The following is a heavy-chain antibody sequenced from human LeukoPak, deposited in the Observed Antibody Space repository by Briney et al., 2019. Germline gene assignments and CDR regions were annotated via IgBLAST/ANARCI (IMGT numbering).Heavy chain of an antibody. D-gene: IGHD3-22*01. CDR2: ISGSGGST. Sequence: GGSLRLSCAASGFTFSSYAMSWVHQAPGKGLEWVSAISGSGGSTYYADSVKGRFTISRDNSKNTLYLQMNSLRAEDTAVYYCAKDYYYDSSGYYSPFDYWGQGTLVTVSS. CDR1: GFTFSSYA. CDR3: AKDYYYDSSGYYSPFDY. V-gene: IGHV3-23*01. J-gene: IGHJ4*02.